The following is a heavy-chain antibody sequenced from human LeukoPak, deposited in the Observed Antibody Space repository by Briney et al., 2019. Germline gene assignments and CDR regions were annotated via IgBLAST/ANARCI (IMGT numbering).Heavy chain of an antibody. CDR2: IYYTGDT. D-gene: IGHD2-21*01. J-gene: IGHJ4*02. Sequence: ASETLSLTCTVSGGSIGTYYWSWVRQPPGKGLEWIAYIYYTGDTKCNPPLKSRVTLSVDTPKNQFALKLTSVTAADTAVYYCARHGGDFDYWGQGTLVTVSS. CDR1: GGSIGTYY. V-gene: IGHV4-59*08. CDR3: ARHGGDFDY.